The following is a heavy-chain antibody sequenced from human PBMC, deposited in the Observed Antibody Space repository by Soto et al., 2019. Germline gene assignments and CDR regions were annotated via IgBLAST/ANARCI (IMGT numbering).Heavy chain of an antibody. D-gene: IGHD1-1*01. J-gene: IGHJ4*02. CDR1: GGSISSSNYY. CDR2: IYYSGNT. V-gene: IGHV4-39*07. CDR3: ARESKWNDEYYFDY. Sequence: PSETLSLTCTVSGGSISSSNYYWGWIRQPPGKGLEWIGTIYYSGNTYYNPSLKSRVTISVDTSKNQFSLKLSSVTAADTAVFYCARESKWNDEYYFDYWGQGTQVTVSS.